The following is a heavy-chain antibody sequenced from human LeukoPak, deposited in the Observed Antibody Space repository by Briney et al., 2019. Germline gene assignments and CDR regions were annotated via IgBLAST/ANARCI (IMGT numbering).Heavy chain of an antibody. D-gene: IGHD1-26*01. Sequence: PGGSLRLSCAASGFTFNSYWMHWVRQAPGKGLVWVSRINSDGSGTSDADFVKGRFTISRDSAKNSLYLQMNSLRDEDTAVYYCARDSLPWELLPLNYWGQGTLVTVSS. V-gene: IGHV3-74*01. J-gene: IGHJ4*02. CDR2: INSDGSGT. CDR1: GFTFNSYW. CDR3: ARDSLPWELLPLNY.